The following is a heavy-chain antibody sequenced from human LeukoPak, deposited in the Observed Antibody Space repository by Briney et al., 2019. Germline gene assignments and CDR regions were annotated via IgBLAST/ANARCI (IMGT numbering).Heavy chain of an antibody. CDR3: AKFSSYYDSSGYWDY. CDR2: ISGSGGCT. CDR1: GFTFSSYA. D-gene: IGHD3-22*01. J-gene: IGHJ4*02. Sequence: GGSLRLSCAASGFTFSSYAMSWVRQAPGKGLGWVSAISGSGGCTYYTDSVKGRFTISRDNSKNTLYLQMNSLRAEDTAVYYCAKFSSYYDSSGYWDYWGQGTLVTVSS. V-gene: IGHV3-23*01.